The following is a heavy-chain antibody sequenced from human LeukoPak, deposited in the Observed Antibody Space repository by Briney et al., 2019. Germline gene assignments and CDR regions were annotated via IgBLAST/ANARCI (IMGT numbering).Heavy chain of an antibody. Sequence: KSSETLSLTCAVSGGSVSDSYWSWLRQPAGKGLEWIGHIYHDGNTNYNPSLQGRLTMSLDTSKNHVSLTLTSVTAAETALYYGARYDFYGSGRKAGLFDYWGQGILVIVSS. J-gene: IGHJ4*02. CDR2: IYHDGNT. D-gene: IGHD3-10*01. CDR3: ARYDFYGSGRKAGLFDY. V-gene: IGHV4-59*10. CDR1: GGSVSDSY.